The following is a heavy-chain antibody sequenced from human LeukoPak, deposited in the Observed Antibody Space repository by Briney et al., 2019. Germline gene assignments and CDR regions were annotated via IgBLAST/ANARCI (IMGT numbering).Heavy chain of an antibody. CDR3: ARFYYDSSGYYPDAFDI. J-gene: IGHJ3*02. D-gene: IGHD3-22*01. CDR2: MNPNSGNT. V-gene: IGHV1-8*02. Sequence: ASVKVSCKASGGTFSSCTINWVRQATGQGLEWMGWMNPNSGNTGYAQKFQGRVTMTRNTSISTAYMELSSLRSEDAAVYYCARFYYDSSGYYPDAFDIWGQGTMVTVSS. CDR1: GGTFSSCT.